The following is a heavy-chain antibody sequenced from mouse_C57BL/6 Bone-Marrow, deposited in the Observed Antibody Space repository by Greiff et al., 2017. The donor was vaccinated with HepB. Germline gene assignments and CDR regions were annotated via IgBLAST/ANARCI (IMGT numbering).Heavy chain of an antibody. V-gene: IGHV5-6*02. CDR3: ARIYYGSSYEYYFDY. J-gene: IGHJ2*01. CDR2: ISSGGSYT. Sequence: EVMLVESGGDLVKPGGSLKLSCAASGFTFSSYGMSWVRQTPDKRLELVATISSGGSYTYYPDSVKGRFTISRDNAKNTLYLQMSSLKSEDTAMYYCARIYYGSSYEYYFDYWGQGTTLTVSS. D-gene: IGHD1-1*01. CDR1: GFTFSSYG.